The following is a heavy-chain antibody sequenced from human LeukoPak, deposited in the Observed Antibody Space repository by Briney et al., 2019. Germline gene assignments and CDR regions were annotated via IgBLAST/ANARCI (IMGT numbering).Heavy chain of an antibody. CDR1: GGSISSGGYY. D-gene: IGHD3-22*01. CDR3: ARGSPQTKYYYDSPGY. Sequence: SQTLSLTCTVSGGSISSGGYYWSWIRQHPGKGLEWIGYIYYSGSTNYNPSLKSRVTISVDTSKNQFSLKLSSVTAADTAVYYCARGSPQTKYYYDSPGYWGQGTLVTVSS. V-gene: IGHV4-31*03. J-gene: IGHJ4*02. CDR2: IYYSGST.